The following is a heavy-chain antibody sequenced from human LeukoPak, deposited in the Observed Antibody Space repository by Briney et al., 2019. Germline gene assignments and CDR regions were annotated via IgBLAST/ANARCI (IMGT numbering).Heavy chain of an antibody. CDR2: IRYDGSNK. CDR3: AKDSSVGYSDWLAPGGDPYYMDV. J-gene: IGHJ6*03. Sequence: GGSLRLSCAASGFTFSHYGMHWVRQAPGKGLEWVAFIRYDGSNKSYADSVKGRFTISRDNSKNALYLQMNSLRAEDTAVYYCAKDSSVGYSDWLAPGGDPYYMDVWGKGTTVTSSS. CDR1: GFTFSHYG. V-gene: IGHV3-30*02. D-gene: IGHD3-9*01.